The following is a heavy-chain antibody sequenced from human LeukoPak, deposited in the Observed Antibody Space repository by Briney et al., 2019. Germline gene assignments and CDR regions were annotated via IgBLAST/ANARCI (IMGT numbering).Heavy chain of an antibody. V-gene: IGHV1-69*13. D-gene: IGHD3-22*01. J-gene: IGHJ5*02. Sequence: SVKVSCKASGGTFSSYAISWVRQAPGQGLEWMGGIIPIFGTANYAQKFQGRVTITADESTSTAYMELSSLRSEDTAVYYCARDGYYYDSSDYYSPSIRFDPWGQGTLVSVSS. CDR2: IIPIFGTA. CDR3: ARDGYYYDSSDYYSPSIRFDP. CDR1: GGTFSSYA.